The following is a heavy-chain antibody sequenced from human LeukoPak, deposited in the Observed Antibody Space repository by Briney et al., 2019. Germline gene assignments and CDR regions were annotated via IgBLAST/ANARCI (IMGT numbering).Heavy chain of an antibody. J-gene: IGHJ4*02. V-gene: IGHV4-39*07. D-gene: IGHD3-9*01. CDR3: ARVDYDILTGLDY. CDR1: GGSIDTYNYY. Sequence: PSETLSLTCTISGGSIDTYNYYWGWIRQPPGKGLEWIGRIYFDGSTYYNPSLKSRVTISLHTSNNQFSLKLRSVTTADTAVYYCARVDYDILTGLDYWGQGTLVTVSS. CDR2: IYFDGST.